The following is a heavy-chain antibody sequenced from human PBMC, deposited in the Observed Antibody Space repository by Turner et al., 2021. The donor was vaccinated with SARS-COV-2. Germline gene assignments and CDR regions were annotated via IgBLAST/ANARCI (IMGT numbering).Heavy chain of an antibody. Sequence: QVKLVQSGAEVKKPGSSVEVSCKASGGTFSSSAISWVQQAPGQGLEWIGGIIPILGVSKYAQKFQARGTITAYKATNTAYLELSSLRSEDTALYYCARGRVVVPAALWSEPYNSSDPWGQGTLVTVSS. CDR2: IIPILGVS. J-gene: IGHJ5*02. V-gene: IGHV1-69*10. CDR1: GGTFSSSA. D-gene: IGHD2-2*01. CDR3: ARGRVVVPAALWSEPYNSSDP.